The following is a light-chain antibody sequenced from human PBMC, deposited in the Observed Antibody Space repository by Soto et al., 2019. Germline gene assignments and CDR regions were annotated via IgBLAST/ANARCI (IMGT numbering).Light chain of an antibody. CDR3: CAYAGSSNYV. CDR1: SSDVGSYNL. V-gene: IGLV2-23*01. CDR2: EGT. Sequence: QSVLTQPASVSGSPGQSITISCTGTSSDVGSYNLVSWYRQHPGKAPKLMIYEGTKRPSGVSNRFSASKSGNTASLTISGLQAEDEADYYCCAYAGSSNYVFGTGTKLTVL. J-gene: IGLJ1*01.